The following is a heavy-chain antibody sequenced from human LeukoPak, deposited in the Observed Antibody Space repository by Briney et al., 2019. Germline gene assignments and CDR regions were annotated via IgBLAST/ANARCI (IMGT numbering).Heavy chain of an antibody. V-gene: IGHV3-23*01. D-gene: IGHD6-19*01. Sequence: GGSLRLSCAASGFIFTNAWMNWVRQAPGKGLEWVSAISGSGGSTYYADSVKGRFTISRDNSKNTLYLQMNSLRAEDTAVYYCAKVAGPRDWGQGTLVTVSS. J-gene: IGHJ4*02. CDR2: ISGSGGST. CDR3: AKVAGPRD. CDR1: GFIFTNAW.